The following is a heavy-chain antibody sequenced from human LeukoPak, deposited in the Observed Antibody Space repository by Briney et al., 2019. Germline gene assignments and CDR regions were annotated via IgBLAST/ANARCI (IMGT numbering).Heavy chain of an antibody. V-gene: IGHV3-30*04. CDR2: ISYDGSNK. CDR1: GVTFSSYA. J-gene: IGHJ6*03. D-gene: IGHD1-14*01. CDR3: ARDRMPDYYYYYMDV. Sequence: GGTLRLSCAASGVTFSSYAMHWVRQAPGKGREWVAVISYDGSNKYYADSVKGRFTISRDNSKNTLYLQMNSLRAEDTAVYYCARDRMPDYYYYYMDVWGKGTTVTVSS.